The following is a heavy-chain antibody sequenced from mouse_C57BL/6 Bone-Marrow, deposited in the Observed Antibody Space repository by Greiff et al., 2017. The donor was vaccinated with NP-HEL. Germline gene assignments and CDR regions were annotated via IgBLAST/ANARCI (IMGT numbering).Heavy chain of an antibody. CDR1: GYTFTDYY. CDR3: ARDGEGHYFDY. J-gene: IGHJ2*01. Sequence: EVQLQESGPVLVKPGASVKMSCKASGYTFTDYYMNWVKQSHGKSLEWIGVINPYNGGTSYNQKFKGKATLTVDKSSSTAYMELNSLTSEDSAVYYCARDGEGHYFDYWGQGTTLTVSS. V-gene: IGHV1-19*01. CDR2: INPYNGGT. D-gene: IGHD2-13*01.